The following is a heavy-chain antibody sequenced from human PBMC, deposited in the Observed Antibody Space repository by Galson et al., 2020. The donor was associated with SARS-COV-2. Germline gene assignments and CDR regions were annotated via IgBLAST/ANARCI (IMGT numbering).Heavy chain of an antibody. CDR2: INPRSGAT. V-gene: IGHV1-2*02. CDR3: ARVGDYSD. CDR1: GYSFSDFY. J-gene: IGHJ4*01. Sequence: ASVKVSCQASGYSFSDFYMYWVRQVPRQGLEWMGWINPRSGATKYAQNFQGRVIMTVNTPISTAYMELSGLTSDDTAIYYCARVGDYSDWGHGTLVTVSS. D-gene: IGHD4-4*01.